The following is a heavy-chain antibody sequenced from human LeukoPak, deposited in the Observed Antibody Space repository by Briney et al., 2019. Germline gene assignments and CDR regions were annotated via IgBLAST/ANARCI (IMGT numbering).Heavy chain of an antibody. CDR2: IYPGDSDT. Sequence: GESLKISCKGSGYSFTSYWIGWVRQMPGKGLEWMGIIYPGDSDTRYSPPFQGQVTISADKSISTAYLQWSSLKASDTAMYYCARQLSGYDFPYYYYYYMDVWGKGTTVTVPS. CDR3: ARQLSGYDFPYYYYYYMDV. D-gene: IGHD5-12*01. V-gene: IGHV5-51*01. J-gene: IGHJ6*03. CDR1: GYSFTSYW.